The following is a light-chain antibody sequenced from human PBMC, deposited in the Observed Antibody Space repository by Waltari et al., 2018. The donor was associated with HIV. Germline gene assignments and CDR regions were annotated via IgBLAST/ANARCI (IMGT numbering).Light chain of an antibody. CDR2: RDN. CDR3: AAWDDSLSGLYV. Sequence: QSVLTQPRSASGTPGQRVTISCSGSSSNTGGNFVYWYQQLPGTAPKLLIYRDNQRPSGVPDRFSGSKSGTSASLAINGLRSEDEADYYCAAWDDSLSGLYVFGTGTKVTVL. CDR1: SSNTGGNF. J-gene: IGLJ1*01. V-gene: IGLV1-47*01.